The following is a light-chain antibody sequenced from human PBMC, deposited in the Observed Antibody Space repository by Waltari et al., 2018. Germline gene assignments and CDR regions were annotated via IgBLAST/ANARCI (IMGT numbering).Light chain of an antibody. J-gene: IGKJ5*01. V-gene: IGKV3-11*01. CDR2: TAW. CDR3: QQRSNWPPSIT. CDR1: ESVSTS. Sequence: EIVLTQSPATLSLSPGERASLSCRASESVSTSLAWYQQKPGQAPRLLILTAWMRAPGTPPRFTGSGSGTDFTLTISSLEPEDYAVDYCQQRSNWPPSITFGQGTRLEI.